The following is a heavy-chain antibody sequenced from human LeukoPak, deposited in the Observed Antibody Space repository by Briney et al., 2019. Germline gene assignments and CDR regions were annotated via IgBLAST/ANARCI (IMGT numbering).Heavy chain of an antibody. CDR1: GFTFSSYE. V-gene: IGHV3-48*03. Sequence: GGSLRLSCAASGFTFSSYEMNWVRLAPGKGLEWVSYISESGSAIYYADSVKGRFTISRDNAKNSLYLQMNSLRAEDTAVYYCARDQYNYGYVSWFDPWGQGNPGHRLL. D-gene: IGHD5-18*01. CDR3: ARDQYNYGYVSWFDP. J-gene: IGHJ5*02. CDR2: ISESGSAI.